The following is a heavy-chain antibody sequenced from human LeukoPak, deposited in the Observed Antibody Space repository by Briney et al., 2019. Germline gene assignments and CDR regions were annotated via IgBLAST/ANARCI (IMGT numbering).Heavy chain of an antibody. V-gene: IGHV1-2*02. CDR1: GYTFTGYY. J-gene: IGHJ4*02. CDR3: ARYSSYDEPFEY. D-gene: IGHD5-12*01. Sequence: GASVKVSCKASGYTFTGYYMHWVRQAPGQGLEWMGWINPNSGGTSYAQKFQGRVTMTRDTSVTTAYMELSRLRSDDTAVYYCARYSSYDEPFEYWGQGTLVTVSS. CDR2: INPNSGGT.